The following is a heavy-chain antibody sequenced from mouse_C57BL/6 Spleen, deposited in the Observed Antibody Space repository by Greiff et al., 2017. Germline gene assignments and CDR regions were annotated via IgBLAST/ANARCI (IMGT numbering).Heavy chain of an antibody. V-gene: IGHV1-18*01. CDR1: GYTFTDYN. Sequence: VQLQQSGPELVKPGASVKIPCKASGYTFTDYNMDWVKQSHGKSLEWIGDINPNNGGTISNQKFKGKATLTGDKSSSTAYMELRSLTSEDTAVYYCARGYSNYPFAYWGQGTLVTVSA. CDR2: INPNNGGT. J-gene: IGHJ3*01. CDR3: ARGYSNYPFAY. D-gene: IGHD2-5*01.